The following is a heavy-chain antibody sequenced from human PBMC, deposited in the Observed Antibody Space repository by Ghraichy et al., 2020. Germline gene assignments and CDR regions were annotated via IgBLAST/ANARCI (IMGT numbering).Heavy chain of an antibody. D-gene: IGHD5-18*01. Sequence: SETLSLTCTVSGGSISSYYWSWIRQPPGKGLEWIGYIYTSGSTNYNPSLQSRVTISVDTSKNQFSLKLSSVTAADTAVYYCASGYTAMAKIDSWGQGTLITVSS. CDR3: ASGYTAMAKIDS. J-gene: IGHJ4*02. CDR2: IYTSGST. V-gene: IGHV4-4*09. CDR1: GGSISSYY.